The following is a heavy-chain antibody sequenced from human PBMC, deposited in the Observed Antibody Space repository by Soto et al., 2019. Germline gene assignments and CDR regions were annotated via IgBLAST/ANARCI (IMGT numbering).Heavy chain of an antibody. Sequence: GGSLRLSCAGSGFTFSNAWMNWFRQAPGKGLEWVGRIKSKPAGGTTDYAAPVKGRFTTPRDDSNNTLYLQMNSLKTEDTAVYYCTTDPVTMIVVVPSSGWGQGTLVTVSS. V-gene: IGHV3-15*07. D-gene: IGHD3-22*01. CDR1: GFTFSNAW. CDR2: IKSKPAGGTT. CDR3: TTDPVTMIVVVPSSG. J-gene: IGHJ4*02.